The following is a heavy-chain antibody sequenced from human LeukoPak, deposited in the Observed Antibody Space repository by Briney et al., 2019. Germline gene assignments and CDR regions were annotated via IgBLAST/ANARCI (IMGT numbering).Heavy chain of an antibody. D-gene: IGHD3-9*01. CDR1: GFTFGNYW. J-gene: IGHJ4*02. CDR3: ARAGRYSGAGDY. V-gene: IGHV3-74*03. CDR2: INTDGSTT. Sequence: GGSLRLSCAASGFTFGNYWMHWVRQAPGKGLVCVSRINTDGSTTTYADSVKGRFTISRDNAKNTLYLQMNSLRAEDTAVYYCARAGRYSGAGDYWGQGTLVTVSS.